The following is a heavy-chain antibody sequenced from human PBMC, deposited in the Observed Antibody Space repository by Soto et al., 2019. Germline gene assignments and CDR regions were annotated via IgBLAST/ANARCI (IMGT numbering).Heavy chain of an antibody. D-gene: IGHD6-13*01. CDR2: ISYTGST. CDR1: GGSISVYY. CDR3: AREGYSSSWYLAGAFDL. V-gene: IGHV4-59*01. Sequence: LSLTCTVSGGSISVYYWTWIRQPPGKELEWIGYISYTGSTNYNPSLKSRVTISVDTSKNQFSLKLSSVTAADTAVYYCAREGYSSSWYLAGAFDLWGQGTMVTVSS. J-gene: IGHJ3*01.